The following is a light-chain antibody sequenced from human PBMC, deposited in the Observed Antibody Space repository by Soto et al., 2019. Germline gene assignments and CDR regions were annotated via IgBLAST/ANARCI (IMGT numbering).Light chain of an antibody. CDR3: CSYAGIYTWV. J-gene: IGLJ3*02. Sequence: QSALTQPRSVSGSPGQSVTISCTGTTSDVGGYDYVSWYQHRPGKAPKLMISAVSKRPSGVPDRFSGSKSGDTASLTISGLQAEDEADYYCCSYAGIYTWVFGGGTKVTVL. CDR2: AVS. V-gene: IGLV2-11*01. CDR1: TSDVGGYDY.